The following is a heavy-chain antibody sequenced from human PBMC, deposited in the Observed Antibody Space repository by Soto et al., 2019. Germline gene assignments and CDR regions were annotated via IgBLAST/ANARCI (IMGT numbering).Heavy chain of an antibody. CDR2: ISSSSSYT. D-gene: IGHD3-10*01. J-gene: IGHJ5*02. Sequence: GGPLRLSCAASGCTCSDYYMSWIRQAPGKGLEWVSYISSSSSYTNYADSVKGRFTISRDNAKNSLYLQMNSLRAEDTAVYYCARDHYGAGWFDPWGQGTQVTVSS. CDR1: GCTCSDYY. CDR3: ARDHYGAGWFDP. V-gene: IGHV3-11*05.